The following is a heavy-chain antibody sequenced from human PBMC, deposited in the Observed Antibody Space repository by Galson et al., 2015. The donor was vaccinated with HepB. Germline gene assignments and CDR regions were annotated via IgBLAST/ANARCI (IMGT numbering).Heavy chain of an antibody. Sequence: SVKVSCKASGYTFSSHDITWVRQAPGQGLEWMGWISGDSDDAHYAQNFRGRVTMTTDTSTSTAYMELRSLRSDDTAVFYCARNKRGTGYYLSFDYWGQGTLLTVSS. CDR1: GYTFSSHD. D-gene: IGHD3-22*01. V-gene: IGHV1-18*04. CDR2: ISGDSDDA. CDR3: ARNKRGTGYYLSFDY. J-gene: IGHJ4*02.